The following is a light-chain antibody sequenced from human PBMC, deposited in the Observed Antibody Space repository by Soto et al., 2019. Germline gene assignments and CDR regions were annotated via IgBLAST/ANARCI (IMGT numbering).Light chain of an antibody. J-gene: IGLJ1*01. CDR3: AAWDDSLNGYV. CDR1: TSNIGTNT. Sequence: QSVLTQPPSASETPGQRVTISCSGSTSNIGTNTVNWYQQLTGAAPKLLIYSDTQRPSGVPDRFSGSKSGTSASLAISGLQSEDEADYYCAAWDDSLNGYVFGTGTKLTVL. CDR2: SDT. V-gene: IGLV1-44*01.